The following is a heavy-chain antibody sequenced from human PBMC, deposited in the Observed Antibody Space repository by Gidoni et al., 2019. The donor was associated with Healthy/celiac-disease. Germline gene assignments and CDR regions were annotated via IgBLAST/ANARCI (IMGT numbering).Heavy chain of an antibody. CDR1: GFTVSSNY. V-gene: IGHV3-66*01. CDR3: ARERVVPAAMGYYYYGMDV. CDR2: IYSGGST. J-gene: IGHJ6*02. Sequence: EVQLVESGGGWAQPGGSLRLSCAASGFTVSSNYMSWVRQAPGKGLEWVSVIYSGGSTYYADSEKGRFTISRDNSKNTLYLQMNSLRAEDTAVYYCARERVVPAAMGYYYYGMDVWGQGTTVTVSS. D-gene: IGHD2-2*01.